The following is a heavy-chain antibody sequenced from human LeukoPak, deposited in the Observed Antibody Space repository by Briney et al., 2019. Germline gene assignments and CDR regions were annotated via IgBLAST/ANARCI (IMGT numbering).Heavy chain of an antibody. Sequence: GRSLRLSCAASGFTFSSDWMSWVRQAPGKGLGWVANIKQDGSEKYYVDSVKGRFTISRDNSKNTLYLQMNSLRAEDTAVYYCANVFTSTEWELLEGYFDYWGQGTLVTVSS. CDR3: ANVFTSTEWELLEGYFDY. D-gene: IGHD1-26*01. V-gene: IGHV3-7*03. CDR2: IKQDGSEK. CDR1: GFTFSSDW. J-gene: IGHJ4*02.